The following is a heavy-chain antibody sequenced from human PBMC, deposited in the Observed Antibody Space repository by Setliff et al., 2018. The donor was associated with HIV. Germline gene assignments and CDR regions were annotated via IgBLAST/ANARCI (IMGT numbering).Heavy chain of an antibody. Sequence: PGESLKISCAASGFTVSSHYMSWVRQAPGKGLEWVSTIYSDGSTYHADSVKGRVTLTTDTSTNTAYMELRGLKSDDTAMYYCARDSEAGVWGQGTLVTAPQ. V-gene: IGHV3-53*05. CDR3: ARDSEAGV. D-gene: IGHD3-10*01. CDR1: GFTVSSHY. J-gene: IGHJ4*02. CDR2: IYSDGST.